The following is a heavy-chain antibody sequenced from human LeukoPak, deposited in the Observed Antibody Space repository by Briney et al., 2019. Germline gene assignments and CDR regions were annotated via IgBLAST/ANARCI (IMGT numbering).Heavy chain of an antibody. J-gene: IGHJ3*02. CDR1: GFTFDDYT. Sequence: GGSLRLSCAASGFTFDDYTIHWVRQVPGKGLEWVSLISGDGGSTYYVDSVKGRFTISRDNAKNSLYLQMNSLRAEDTAVYYCARDRGSGWYGGAFDIWGQGTMVTVSS. CDR3: ARDRGSGWYGGAFDI. V-gene: IGHV3-43*01. D-gene: IGHD6-19*01. CDR2: ISGDGGST.